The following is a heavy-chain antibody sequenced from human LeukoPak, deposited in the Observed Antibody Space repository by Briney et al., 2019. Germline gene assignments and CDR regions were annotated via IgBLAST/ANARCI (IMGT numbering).Heavy chain of an antibody. CDR2: IYTSGNT. J-gene: IGHJ4*02. Sequence: SETLSLTCPVSGGSISSYYWSWIRQPAGKGLERIGRIYTSGNTNYNPSLKSRVTMSLDKSKDQFSLKLSSVTAADTAVYYCARGTTFDQWGQGTLVTVSS. D-gene: IGHD1-1*01. CDR1: GGSISSYY. CDR3: ARGTTFDQ. V-gene: IGHV4-4*07.